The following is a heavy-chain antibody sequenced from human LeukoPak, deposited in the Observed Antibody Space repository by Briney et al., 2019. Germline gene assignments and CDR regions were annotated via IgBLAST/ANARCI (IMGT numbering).Heavy chain of an antibody. CDR1: GFTFSRYA. CDR2: ISYDGSNK. D-gene: IGHD1-26*01. V-gene: IGHV3-30*04. Sequence: PGGSLRLSCAASGFTFSRYAMHWVRQGPGKGLEWVAAISYDGSNKKYADSVKGRFTISRDNSKNTLYLQMNSLKTEDTAVYYCTTDGVGIEGATFDYWGQGILVTVSS. J-gene: IGHJ4*02. CDR3: TTDGVGIEGATFDY.